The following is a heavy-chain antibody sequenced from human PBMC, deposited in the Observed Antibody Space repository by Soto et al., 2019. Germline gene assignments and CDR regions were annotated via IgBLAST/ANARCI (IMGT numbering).Heavy chain of an antibody. CDR1: GGTFSSYA. CDR2: IIPIFGTA. Sequence: QVQLVQSGAEVKKPGSSVKVSCKASGGTFSSYAISWVRQAPGQGLEWMGGIIPIFGTANYAQKFQGRVTSAADESTSTAYMELSSLSSEDTAVYDCARGGSWPGDWFDPWGQGTLVTVSS. CDR3: ARGGSWPGDWFDP. J-gene: IGHJ5*02. V-gene: IGHV1-69*12. D-gene: IGHD2-15*01.